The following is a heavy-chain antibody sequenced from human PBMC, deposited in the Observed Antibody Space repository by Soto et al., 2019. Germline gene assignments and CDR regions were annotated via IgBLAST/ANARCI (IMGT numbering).Heavy chain of an antibody. CDR1: GFTFSDYY. V-gene: IGHV3-11*06. CDR2: ISSSSSYT. J-gene: IGHJ4*02. D-gene: IGHD3-3*01. Sequence: PGGSLRLSCAASGFTFSDYYMSWIRQAPGKGLEWVSYISSSSSYTNYADSVKGRFTISRDNAKNVLYLQMNSLIAEDTAVYYCARFTGFWSAIDYWGLGTRVTVSS. CDR3: ARFTGFWSAIDY.